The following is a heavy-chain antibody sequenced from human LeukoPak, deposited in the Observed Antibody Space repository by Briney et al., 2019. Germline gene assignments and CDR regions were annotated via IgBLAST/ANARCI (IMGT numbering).Heavy chain of an antibody. Sequence: PGRSLRLSCAASGFTFSSYGMHWVRQAPGKGLEWVAVIWYDGTNEYYADSVKGRFTISRDNSRDTLYLQMSRLRAEDTALYYCVRDLDHNEFWSGYWPDAFDSWGQGTMVFVSS. CDR3: VRDLDHNEFWSGYWPDAFDS. CDR1: GFTFSSYG. D-gene: IGHD3-3*01. CDR2: IWYDGTNE. J-gene: IGHJ3*02. V-gene: IGHV3-33*01.